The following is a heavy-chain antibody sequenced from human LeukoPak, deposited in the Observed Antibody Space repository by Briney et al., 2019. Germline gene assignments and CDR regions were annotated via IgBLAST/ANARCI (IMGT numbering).Heavy chain of an antibody. Sequence: PGGSLRLSCAASGFTFSSYSMNWVRQAPGKGLEWVSYISSSSSTIYYADSVKGRFTISRDNSKNTLYLQMNSLRVEDTAVYYCARDRSSSWYDGMDVWGQGTTVTVSS. V-gene: IGHV3-48*01. D-gene: IGHD6-13*01. CDR3: ARDRSSSWYDGMDV. J-gene: IGHJ6*02. CDR1: GFTFSSYS. CDR2: ISSSSSTI.